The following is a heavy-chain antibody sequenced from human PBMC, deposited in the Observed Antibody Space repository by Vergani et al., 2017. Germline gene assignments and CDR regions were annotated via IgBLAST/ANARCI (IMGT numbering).Heavy chain of an antibody. J-gene: IGHJ6*03. CDR2: INPSGGST. CDR1: GYTFTSYY. Sequence: QVQLVQSGAEVKKPGASVKVSCKASGYTFTSYYMHWVRQAPGQGLEWMGIINPSGGSTSYAQKFQGRVTMTRDTSTSTVYMELSSLRSEDTAVYYCAREPIVVVPAAAYYYYMDVWGKGTTVTVSS. V-gene: IGHV1-46*01. CDR3: AREPIVVVPAAAYYYYMDV. D-gene: IGHD2-2*01.